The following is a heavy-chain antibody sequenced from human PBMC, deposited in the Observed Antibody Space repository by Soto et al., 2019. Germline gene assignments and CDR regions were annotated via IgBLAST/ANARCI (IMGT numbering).Heavy chain of an antibody. CDR1: GFTFSSYG. CDR2: ISYDGSNK. J-gene: IGHJ6*02. CDR3: AKVGWSDTPRGGPVPNLYYYYYGMDV. V-gene: IGHV3-30*18. Sequence: GGSLRLSCAASGFTFSSYGMHWVRQAPGKGLEWVAVISYDGSNKYYADSVKGRFTISRDNSKNTLYLQMNSLRAEDTAVYYCAKVGWSDTPRGGPVPNLYYYYYGMDVWGQGTTVTVSS. D-gene: IGHD3-3*01.